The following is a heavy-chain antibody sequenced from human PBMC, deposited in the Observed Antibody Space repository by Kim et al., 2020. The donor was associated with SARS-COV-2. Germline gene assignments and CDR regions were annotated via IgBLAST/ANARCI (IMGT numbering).Heavy chain of an antibody. CDR3: ARGARYYYDSSGYYNY. V-gene: IGHV4-4*08. D-gene: IGHD3-22*01. Sequence: SLKSRVTISVDTSKNQFSLKLSSVTAADTAVYYCARGARYYYDSSGYYNYWGQGTLVTVSS. J-gene: IGHJ4*02.